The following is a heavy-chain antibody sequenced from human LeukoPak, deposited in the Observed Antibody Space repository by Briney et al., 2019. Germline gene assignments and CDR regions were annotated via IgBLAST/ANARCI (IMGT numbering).Heavy chain of an antibody. CDR2: ISWDSDSI. Sequence: GGPLRLSCAASGFTFSSYAMHWVRQAPGKGLEWVSGISWDSDSIDYADSVKGRFTISRDNAKNSLTLHMNTLRADDTAVYYCAKDGGTHFDHWGQGTLVTVSS. D-gene: IGHD1-26*01. CDR1: GFTFSSYA. CDR3: AKDGGTHFDH. V-gene: IGHV3-9*01. J-gene: IGHJ4*02.